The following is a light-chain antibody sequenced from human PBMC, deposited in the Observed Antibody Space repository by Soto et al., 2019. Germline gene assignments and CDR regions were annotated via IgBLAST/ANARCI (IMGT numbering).Light chain of an antibody. CDR2: SNL. J-gene: IGLJ3*02. V-gene: IGLV1-44*01. Sequence: QPVLTQPPSASGTPGQRLTISCSGSTSNIGSNPVNWYQQLPGTAPKLLIHSNLQRPSGVPDRFSGSKSGASVSLAIGGLQSEDEADYYCASWDDSLNGVVFGGGTKLTVL. CDR3: ASWDDSLNGVV. CDR1: TSNIGSNP.